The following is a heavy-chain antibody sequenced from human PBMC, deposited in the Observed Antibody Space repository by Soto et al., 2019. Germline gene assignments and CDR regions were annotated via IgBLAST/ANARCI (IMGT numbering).Heavy chain of an antibody. CDR3: ARELNTYYDFWRAGAFDL. Sequence: QVQLVQSGAEVKKPGASVKVSCKASGYTFTSYGISWVRQAPGQGLEWMRWISAYNGNTNYAQKLQGRVTMTTDTSTSTAYMELRSLRSDDTAVYYCARELNTYYDFWRAGAFDLWGQGTMVTVSS. D-gene: IGHD3-3*01. J-gene: IGHJ3*01. CDR1: GYTFTSYG. CDR2: ISAYNGNT. V-gene: IGHV1-18*01.